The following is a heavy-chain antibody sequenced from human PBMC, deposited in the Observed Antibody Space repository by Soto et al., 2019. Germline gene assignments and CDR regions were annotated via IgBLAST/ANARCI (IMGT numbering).Heavy chain of an antibody. V-gene: IGHV2-26*01. Sequence: SGPTLVNPTETLTLTCTVSGFSLTTGKMGVSWIRQPPGKALEWLAHIFSDNERSYSTSLQGRLTISKDTSGSQVVLSMTNVDRVAQATYYCARRKVDSYPCCYAMGVRGQGTTVTVSS. J-gene: IGHJ6*02. CDR3: ARRKVDSYPCCYAMGV. CDR1: GFSLTTGKMG. D-gene: IGHD3-9*01. CDR2: IFSDNER.